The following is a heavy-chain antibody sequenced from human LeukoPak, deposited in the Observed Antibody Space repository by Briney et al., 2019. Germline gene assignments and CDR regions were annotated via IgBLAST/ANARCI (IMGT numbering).Heavy chain of an antibody. D-gene: IGHD6-13*01. V-gene: IGHV4-34*01. CDR1: SGSFSGYY. J-gene: IGHJ5*02. Sequence: PSETLSLTCAVYSGSFSGYYWSGIRQPPGKGLEWIGEINHSGSTNYNPSLKSRVTISVDTSKNQFSLKLSSVTAADTAVYYCARGYSSSWCFGHWGQGTLVTVSS. CDR3: ARGYSSSWCFGH. CDR2: INHSGST.